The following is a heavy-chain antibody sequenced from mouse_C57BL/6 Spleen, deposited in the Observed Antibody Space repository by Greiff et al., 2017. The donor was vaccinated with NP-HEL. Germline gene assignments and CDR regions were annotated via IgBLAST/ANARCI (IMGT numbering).Heavy chain of an antibody. CDR2: IRLKSDNYAT. Sequence: EVMLVESGGGLVQPGGSMKLSCVASGFTFSNYWMNWVRQSPEKGLEWVAQIRLKSDNYATHYAESVKGRFTISRDDSKSSVYLQMNNLRAEDTGIYYCTGGTTVVADFDYWGQGTTLTVSS. CDR3: TGGTTVVADFDY. D-gene: IGHD1-1*01. V-gene: IGHV6-3*01. J-gene: IGHJ2*01. CDR1: GFTFSNYW.